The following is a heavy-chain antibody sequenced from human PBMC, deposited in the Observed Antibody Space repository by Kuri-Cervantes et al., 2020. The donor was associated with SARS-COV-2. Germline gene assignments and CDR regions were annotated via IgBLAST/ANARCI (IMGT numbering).Heavy chain of an antibody. CDR2: IYYSGST. Sequence: LRLSCTVSGGSISSSSYYWGWIRQPPGKGLEWIGSIYYSGSTYYNPSLKSRVTISVDTSKNQFSLKLSSVTAADTAVYYCASRPITMVRGVIKYYFDYWGQGTLVTVSS. CDR3: ASRPITMVRGVIKYYFDY. CDR1: GGSISSSSYY. D-gene: IGHD3-10*01. V-gene: IGHV4-39*01. J-gene: IGHJ4*02.